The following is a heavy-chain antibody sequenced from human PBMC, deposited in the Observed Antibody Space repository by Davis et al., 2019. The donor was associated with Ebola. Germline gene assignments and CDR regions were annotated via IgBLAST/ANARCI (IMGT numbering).Heavy chain of an antibody. V-gene: IGHV4-61*01. D-gene: IGHD5/OR15-5a*01. CDR2: VNHSGSS. CDR3: ARRLRASAIDY. Sequence: SETLSLTCTVSGGSVNSGSYFWSWIRQPPGKGLEWIGEVNHSGSSNYNPSLKSRVTISVDTSKNQFSLNLRSVTAADTGIYYCARRLRASAIDYWGQGTLVTISS. J-gene: IGHJ4*02. CDR1: GGSVNSGSYF.